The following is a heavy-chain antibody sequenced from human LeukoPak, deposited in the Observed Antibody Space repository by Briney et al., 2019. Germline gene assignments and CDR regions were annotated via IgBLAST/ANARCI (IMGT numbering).Heavy chain of an antibody. CDR3: AKVFRSGDLFVSDS. J-gene: IGHJ4*02. D-gene: IGHD4-17*01. CDR2: ISGSGGDT. CDR1: GFTFSSYW. Sequence: GGSLRLSCAASGFTFSSYWMSWVRQAPGKGLEWVSGISGSGGDTYYADSVKGRFTISRDNSKNTLYLQMNSLRAEDSAVYYCAKVFRSGDLFVSDSWGQGTLVTVSS. V-gene: IGHV3-23*01.